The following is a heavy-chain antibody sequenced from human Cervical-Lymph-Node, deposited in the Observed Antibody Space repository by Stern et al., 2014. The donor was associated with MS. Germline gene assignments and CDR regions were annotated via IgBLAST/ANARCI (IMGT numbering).Heavy chain of an antibody. CDR2: INSDGGTP. D-gene: IGHD3-22*01. V-gene: IGHV3-64*07. CDR3: ARPITMKILAYDAFDV. J-gene: IGHJ3*01. Sequence: VQLVQSGGGLVQPGESLRLSCAASGFVFSSYAMHWVRQAPGKGLEYVAAINSDGGTPHYEDSVKGRFTISRDNSKNTVYLQMGGLRTEDMGVYYCARPITMKILAYDAFDVWGQGTMVTVSS. CDR1: GFVFSSYA.